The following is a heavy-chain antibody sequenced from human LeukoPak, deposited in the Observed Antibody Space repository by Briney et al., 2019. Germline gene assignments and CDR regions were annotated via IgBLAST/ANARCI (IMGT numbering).Heavy chain of an antibody. CDR3: ARDGRDGLYAFDI. D-gene: IGHD5-24*01. Sequence: SQTLSLTCTVSGGSISSGGYYWSWIRQHPGKGLEWIGYIYYSGSTYYNPSPKSRVTISVDTSKNQFSLKLSSVTAADTAVYYCARDGRDGLYAFDIWGQGTMVTVSS. CDR1: GGSISSGGYY. CDR2: IYYSGST. V-gene: IGHV4-31*03. J-gene: IGHJ3*02.